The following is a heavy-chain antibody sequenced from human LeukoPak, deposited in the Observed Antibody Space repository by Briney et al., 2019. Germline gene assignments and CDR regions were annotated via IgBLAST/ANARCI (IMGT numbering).Heavy chain of an antibody. J-gene: IGHJ6*03. CDR3: ARLIRITMVRGVISKTYYYYYMDV. Sequence: SETLSLTCAVFGGSFSSYFWSWIRQSPGKGLEWIGEINLRGSTTYNPSLKSRVTISVDTSKNQFSLKLSSVTAADTAVYYCARLIRITMVRGVISKTYYYYYMDVWGKGTTVTISS. CDR1: GGSFSSYF. D-gene: IGHD3-10*01. V-gene: IGHV4-34*01. CDR2: INLRGST.